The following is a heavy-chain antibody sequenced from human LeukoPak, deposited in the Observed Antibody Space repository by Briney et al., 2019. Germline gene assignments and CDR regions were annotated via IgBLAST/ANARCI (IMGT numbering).Heavy chain of an antibody. D-gene: IGHD5-18*01. CDR1: GGSFSGYY. J-gene: IGHJ6*02. V-gene: IGHV4-34*01. CDR2: INHSGST. CDR3: ARGPVDTAMVLFEVSYGMDV. Sequence: SETLSLTCAVYGGSFSGYYWSWIRQPPGKGLEWIGEINHSGSTNYNPSLKSRVTISVDTTKNQFSLKLSSVTAADTAVYYCARGPVDTAMVLFEVSYGMDVWGQGTTVTVSS.